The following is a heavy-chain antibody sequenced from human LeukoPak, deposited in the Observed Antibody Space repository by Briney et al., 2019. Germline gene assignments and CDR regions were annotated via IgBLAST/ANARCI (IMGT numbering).Heavy chain of an antibody. CDR2: ISYDGPNK. J-gene: IGHJ4*02. CDR3: AKGRGYSGYDFFDY. V-gene: IGHV3-30*18. Sequence: QPGRSLRLSCAASGFTFNSYGMHWVRQAPGKGLEWVAVISYDGPNKYYADSVKGRFTISRDDSKSTLYLQMNSLRAEDTALYYCAKGRGYSGYDFFDYWGQGTLVTVSS. D-gene: IGHD5-12*01. CDR1: GFTFNSYG.